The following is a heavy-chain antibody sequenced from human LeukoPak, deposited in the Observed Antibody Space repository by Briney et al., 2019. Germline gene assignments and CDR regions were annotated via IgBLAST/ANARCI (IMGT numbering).Heavy chain of an antibody. CDR1: GGTFSSYA. CDR2: IIPIFGTA. Sequence: VASVKVSCKASGGTFSSYAISWVRQAPGQGLEWMGGIIPIFGTANYAQKFQGRVTITADESTSTAYMELSSLRSEDTAVYYCASRPNPSSHLEVGLDYMDVWGKGTTVTVSS. J-gene: IGHJ6*03. CDR3: ASRPNPSSHLEVGLDYMDV. D-gene: IGHD6-6*01. V-gene: IGHV1-69*01.